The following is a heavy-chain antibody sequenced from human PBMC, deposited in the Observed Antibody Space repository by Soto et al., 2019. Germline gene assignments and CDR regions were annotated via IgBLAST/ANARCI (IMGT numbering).Heavy chain of an antibody. V-gene: IGHV4-39*02. CDR3: AIPPPIEVEGPDY. D-gene: IGHD6-19*01. J-gene: IGHJ4*02. Sequence: SETLSLTCTVSGGSISGSPYHWGWIRQPPGKGLEWIGSIGDDGRVYYNPSLTGRATLFVDTSKNRFSLNLNSMTAADTAVYYCAIPPPIEVEGPDYWGQGILVTVPQ. CDR1: GGSISGSPYH. CDR2: IGDDGRV.